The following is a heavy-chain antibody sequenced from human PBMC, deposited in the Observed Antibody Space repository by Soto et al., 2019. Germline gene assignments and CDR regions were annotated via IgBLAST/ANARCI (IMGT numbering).Heavy chain of an antibody. CDR1: GFTFSSYG. J-gene: IGHJ2*01. V-gene: IGHV3-30*18. CDR2: ISYDGSNK. CDR3: AKDHGIAARPDWYFDL. Sequence: GGSLRLSCAASGFTFSSYGMHWVRQAPGKGLEWVAVISYDGSNKYYADSVKGRFTISRDNSKNTLYLQMNSLRAEDTAVYYCAKDHGIAARPDWYFDLWGRGTLVTVSS. D-gene: IGHD6-6*01.